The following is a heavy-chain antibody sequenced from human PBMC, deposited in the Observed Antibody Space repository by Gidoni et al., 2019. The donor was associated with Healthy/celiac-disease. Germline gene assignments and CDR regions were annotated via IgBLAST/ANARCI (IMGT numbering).Heavy chain of an antibody. J-gene: IGHJ4*02. CDR3: GRLDQGTYFGWGGGGGY. CDR1: GYSFTSYW. D-gene: IGHD3-9*01. CDR2: IYPGDSDT. Sequence: EVQLVQSGAEVKKPGESLKISCKGSGYSFTSYWIGWVRRMPGKGLEWMGIIYPGDSDTGYSPPFQGQCTSSADKPVSTAYLKGGSLKASDTAMYYCGRLDQGTYFGWGGGGGYWGQGTLVTVSS. V-gene: IGHV5-51*04.